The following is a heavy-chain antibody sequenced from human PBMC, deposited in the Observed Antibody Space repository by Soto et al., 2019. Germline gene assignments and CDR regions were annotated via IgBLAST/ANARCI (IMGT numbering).Heavy chain of an antibody. CDR3: ARGAGFGYYYHHMDF. CDR2: IYYSGSA. CDR1: GGSVSSVDHY. V-gene: IGHV4-61*08. J-gene: IGHJ6*02. D-gene: IGHD1-26*01. Sequence: PSETLSLTCSVSGGSVSSVDHYWNWIRQPPGKGLEWIGYIYYSGSADYNPALESRVTLSVDTSKNQFSLKLASVTAAGTAVYFCARGAGFGYYYHHMDFWGQGTTVTVSS.